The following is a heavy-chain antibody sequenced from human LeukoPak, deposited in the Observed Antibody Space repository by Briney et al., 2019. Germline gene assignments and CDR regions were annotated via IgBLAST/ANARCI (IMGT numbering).Heavy chain of an antibody. J-gene: IGHJ5*02. CDR3: ARGGARYCTSSSCYEDWFDL. V-gene: IGHV3-7*05. CDR1: GFTFSNFW. CDR2: VNRGGSEK. Sequence: PGGSLRLSCAASGFTFSNFWMSWVRQAPGKGLEWVANVNRGGSEKYYVDTVKGRFTSSIDNAKNLMFLQMNSLRVEDTAVYYCARGGARYCTSSSCYEDWFDLWGQGILVTVSS. D-gene: IGHD2-2*01.